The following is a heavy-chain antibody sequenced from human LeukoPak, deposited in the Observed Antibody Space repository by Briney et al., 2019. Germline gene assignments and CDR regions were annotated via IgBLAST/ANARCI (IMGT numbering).Heavy chain of an antibody. CDR2: IKEDGSET. CDR1: GFTFSNYW. V-gene: IGHV3-7*01. Sequence: GGSLRLSCAGSGFTFSNYWMSWVRQAPGKGLEWVAYIKEDGSETKYVDSVKGRFTISRDNAKNSLHLHMSNLRAEDTAVYFCARDPAEWQVPIDSCGQGTLVTVSS. J-gene: IGHJ5*02. D-gene: IGHD6-19*01. CDR3: ARDPAEWQVPIDS.